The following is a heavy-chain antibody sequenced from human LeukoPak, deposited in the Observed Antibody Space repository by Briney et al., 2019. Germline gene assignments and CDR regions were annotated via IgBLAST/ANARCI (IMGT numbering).Heavy chain of an antibody. D-gene: IGHD3-22*01. Sequence: SETLSLTCTVSGGSISSGGYYWSWIRQHPGKGLEWIGYIYYSGSTYYNPSLKSRVTISVDTSKNQFSLKLSSVTAADTAVYYCARTDSSGSLSFDPWGQGTLVTVSS. CDR1: GGSISSGGYY. J-gene: IGHJ5*02. V-gene: IGHV4-31*03. CDR3: ARTDSSGSLSFDP. CDR2: IYYSGST.